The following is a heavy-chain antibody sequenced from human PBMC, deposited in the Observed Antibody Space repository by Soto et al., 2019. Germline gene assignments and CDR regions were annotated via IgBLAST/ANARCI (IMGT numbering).Heavy chain of an antibody. CDR1: GGSFKSGSYS. Sequence: LSLTCTVSGGSFKSGSYSWSWIRQPPGKGLEWIGYVYHAGRTSYNPSLKSRVSISMDTSKNQFSPNLDSVTAADTAVYFCARDFAYFDSWGQGTLVTVSS. CDR2: VYHAGRT. CDR3: ARDFAYFDS. D-gene: IGHD3-3*01. J-gene: IGHJ4*02. V-gene: IGHV4-61*01.